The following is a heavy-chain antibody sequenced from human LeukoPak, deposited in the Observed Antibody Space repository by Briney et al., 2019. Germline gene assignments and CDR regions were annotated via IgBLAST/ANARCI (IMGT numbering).Heavy chain of an antibody. Sequence: SETLSLTCAVYGGSFSGYYWSWIRQPPGKGLEWIGEIDHSGSTNYNPSLKSRVTISVDTSKNQFSLKLSSVTAADAAVYYCARRGYYYYGMDVWGKGTTVTVSS. CDR3: ARRGYYYYGMDV. CDR1: GGSFSGYY. D-gene: IGHD3-10*01. V-gene: IGHV4-34*01. CDR2: IDHSGST. J-gene: IGHJ6*04.